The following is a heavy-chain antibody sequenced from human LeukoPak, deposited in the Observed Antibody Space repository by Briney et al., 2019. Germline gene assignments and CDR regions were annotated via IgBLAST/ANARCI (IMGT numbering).Heavy chain of an antibody. V-gene: IGHV3-30-3*01. CDR2: ISYDGSNK. D-gene: IGHD2-2*01. J-gene: IGHJ6*02. Sequence: PGGSLRLSCAASGFTFSSYAMHWVRQAPGKGLEWVAVISYDGSNKYYADSVKGRFTISRDNSKNTLCLQMNSLRAEDTAVYYCARDHFAVVVPAAHYYYYYGMDVWGQGTTVTVSS. CDR3: ARDHFAVVVPAAHYYYYYGMDV. CDR1: GFTFSSYA.